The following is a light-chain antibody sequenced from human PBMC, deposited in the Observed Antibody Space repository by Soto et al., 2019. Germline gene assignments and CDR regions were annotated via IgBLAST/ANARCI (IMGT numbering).Light chain of an antibody. V-gene: IGKV3-20*01. CDR3: QQYGTSPRT. CDR1: QSVSSSY. Sequence: IVLTQSPGTLSLSPGERATLSCRASQSVSSSYLAWYQQKPGQAPRLLIYGASRRATGIPDRFSGSGSGTDFTLTISGLEPEDSAVYYCQQYGTSPRTFGQGTKVDIK. CDR2: GAS. J-gene: IGKJ1*01.